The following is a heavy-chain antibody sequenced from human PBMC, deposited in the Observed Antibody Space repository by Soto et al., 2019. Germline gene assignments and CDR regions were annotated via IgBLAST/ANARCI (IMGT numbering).Heavy chain of an antibody. J-gene: IGHJ5*02. CDR2: IYYSGST. Sequence: LSLTCTVSGGSISSYYWSCILQPPVKGLEWIGYIYYSGSTNYNPSLKSRVTISVDTSKNQFSLKLSSVTAADTAVYYCARVFTMVRGVIMGNWFDPWGQGTLVTVSS. CDR1: GGSISSYY. D-gene: IGHD3-10*01. CDR3: ARVFTMVRGVIMGNWFDP. V-gene: IGHV4-59*12.